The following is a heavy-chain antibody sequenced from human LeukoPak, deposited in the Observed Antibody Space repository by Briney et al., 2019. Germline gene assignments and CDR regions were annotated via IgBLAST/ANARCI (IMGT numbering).Heavy chain of an antibody. J-gene: IGHJ4*02. CDR1: GFTFSSYE. Sequence: GGSLRLSCAASGFTFSSYEMNWVRQAPGKGLEWVSYISSSGSTIYYADSVKGRFTISRDNAKNSLYLQMNSLRAEDTAVYYCARGEYDYGDYVVYWGQGTLVTVSS. CDR3: ARGEYDYGDYVVY. V-gene: IGHV3-48*03. CDR2: ISSSGSTI. D-gene: IGHD4-17*01.